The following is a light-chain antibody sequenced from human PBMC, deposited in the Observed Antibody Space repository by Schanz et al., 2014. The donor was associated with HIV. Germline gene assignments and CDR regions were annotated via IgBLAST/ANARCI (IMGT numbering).Light chain of an antibody. CDR2: DVT. CDR1: SSDVGAYNY. V-gene: IGLV2-14*01. J-gene: IGLJ1*01. Sequence: QSALTQPASVSGSPGQSITISCTGTSSDVGAYNYVSWYQQHPGKAPKLMIYDVTSRPSGVSSRFSGSKSGNTASLTISGLQAEDEADYYCCSYTTTSTDVFGAGTKLTVL. CDR3: CSYTTTSTDV.